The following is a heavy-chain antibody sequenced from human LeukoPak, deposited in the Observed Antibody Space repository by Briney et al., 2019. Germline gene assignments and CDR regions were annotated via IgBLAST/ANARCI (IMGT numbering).Heavy chain of an antibody. V-gene: IGHV3-7*01. D-gene: IGHD3-10*01. CDR3: ARDSYDSGLDY. J-gene: IGHJ4*02. CDR1: GFTFSRSW. Sequence: GGSLRLSCAASGFTFSRSWMSWVRQAPGKGLEWVANIKEDGSEKYYVDSVKGRFTISRDNAKNSVYLQMTSLRAEDTAVYYCARDSYDSGLDYWGQGTLVTVSS. CDR2: IKEDGSEK.